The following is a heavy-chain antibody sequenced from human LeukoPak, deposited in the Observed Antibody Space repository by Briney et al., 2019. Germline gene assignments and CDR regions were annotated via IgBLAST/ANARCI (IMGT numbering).Heavy chain of an antibody. CDR2: INHSGST. CDR1: GGSFSGYY. J-gene: IGHJ4*02. CDR3: ARGGVRFLEWLRHFDY. D-gene: IGHD3-3*01. V-gene: IGHV4-34*01. Sequence: PSETLSLTCAVYGGSFSGYYWSWIRQPPGKGLEWIGEINHSGSTNYNPSLKSRVTISVDTPKNQFSLKLSSVTAADTAVYYCARGGVRFLEWLRHFDYWGQGTLVTVSS.